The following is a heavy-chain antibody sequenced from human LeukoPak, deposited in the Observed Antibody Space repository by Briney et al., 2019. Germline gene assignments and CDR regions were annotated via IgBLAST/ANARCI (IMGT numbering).Heavy chain of an antibody. CDR2: IYYSGST. D-gene: IGHD6-13*01. Sequence: RPSETLSLTCTVSGGSISSSSYYWGWIRQPPGKGLEWIGSIYYSGSTYYNPSLKSRVTISVDTSKNQFSLKLSSVTAADTAVYYCARQALQSSSSLIDYWGQGTLVTVSS. CDR1: GGSISSSSYY. V-gene: IGHV4-39*01. CDR3: ARQALQSSSSLIDY. J-gene: IGHJ4*02.